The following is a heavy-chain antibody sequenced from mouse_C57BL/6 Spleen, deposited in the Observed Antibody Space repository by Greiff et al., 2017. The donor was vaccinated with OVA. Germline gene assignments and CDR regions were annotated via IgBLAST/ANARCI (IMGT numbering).Heavy chain of an antibody. J-gene: IGHJ4*01. V-gene: IGHV1-80*01. Sequence: VMLVESGAELVKPGASVKISCKASGYAFSSYWMNWVKQRPGKGLEWIGQIYPGDGDTNYNGKFKGKATLTADKSSSTAYMQISSLTSEDSAVYFCARGLSHYYAMDYWGQGTSVTVSS. CDR1: GYAFSSYW. D-gene: IGHD3-2*02. CDR2: IYPGDGDT. CDR3: ARGLSHYYAMDY.